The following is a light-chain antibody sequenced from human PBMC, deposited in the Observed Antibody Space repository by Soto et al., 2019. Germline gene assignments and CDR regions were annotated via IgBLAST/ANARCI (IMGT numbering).Light chain of an antibody. J-gene: IGLJ2*01. CDR1: SSDVGGYNY. Sequence: QSALTQPASVSGSPGQSITISCTGTSSDVGGYNYVSWYQQHPGKAPKLMIYDVSNRPSGVSNRFSGSKSVNTASLTISGLQAEDEADYYCSSYTSSFVVFGGGTKLTVL. CDR3: SSYTSSFVV. V-gene: IGLV2-14*01. CDR2: DVS.